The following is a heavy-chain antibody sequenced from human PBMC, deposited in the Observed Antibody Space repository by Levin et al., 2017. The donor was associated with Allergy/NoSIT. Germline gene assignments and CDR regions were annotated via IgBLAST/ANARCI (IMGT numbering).Heavy chain of an antibody. D-gene: IGHD1-7*01. J-gene: IGHJ5*02. CDR1: GFAFSTYW. CDR3: ARDRNYAPFDP. CDR2: INGDGSSK. V-gene: IGHV3-74*03. Sequence: AGGSLRLSCAASGFAFSTYWMHWVRQAPGKGLEWVSHINGDGSSKTYADSVKGRFTISRDNAENMLYLQMNSLRVEDTALYYCARDRNYAPFDPWGQGTLVTVSS.